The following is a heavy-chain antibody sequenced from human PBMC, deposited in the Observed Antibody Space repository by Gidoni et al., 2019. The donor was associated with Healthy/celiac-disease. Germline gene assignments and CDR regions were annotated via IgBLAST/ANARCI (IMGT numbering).Heavy chain of an antibody. Sequence: QVQLVESGGGVVQPGRSLRLSCAASGFTFRRYAMHWVRQAPGKGLEWVAVISYDGSNKYYADSVKGRFTISRDNSKNTLYLQMNSLRAEDTAVYYCAKNAPVVVVAATQLDYWGQGTLVTVSS. J-gene: IGHJ4*02. CDR1: GFTFRRYA. V-gene: IGHV3-30-3*01. D-gene: IGHD2-15*01. CDR2: ISYDGSNK. CDR3: AKNAPVVVVAATQLDY.